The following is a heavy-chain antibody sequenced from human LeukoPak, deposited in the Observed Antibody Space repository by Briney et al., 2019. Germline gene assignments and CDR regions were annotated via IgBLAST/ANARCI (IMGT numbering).Heavy chain of an antibody. J-gene: IGHJ4*02. Sequence: PGGSLRLSCAASGFTFSGSAMHWVRQASGKGLEWVGRIRSKTNSYATSYAASVKGRFALSRDDSKNTAYLQMNSLKTEDTAVYYCAKPTRWVVAADYFDYWGQGTLVTVSS. D-gene: IGHD2-15*01. CDR2: IRSKTNSYAT. V-gene: IGHV3-73*01. CDR3: AKPTRWVVAADYFDY. CDR1: GFTFSGSA.